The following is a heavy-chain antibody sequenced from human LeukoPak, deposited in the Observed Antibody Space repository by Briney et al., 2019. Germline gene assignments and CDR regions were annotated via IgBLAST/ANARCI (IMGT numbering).Heavy chain of an antibody. J-gene: IGHJ3*02. D-gene: IGHD3-10*01. Sequence: SETLSLTCTVSGGSISSYYWSWIRQPPGKGLEWIGYRSTYYNPSLKSRVTISVDTSKNQFSLKLSSVTAEDTAVYYCIGSWPVRGVITDDAFDIWGQGTMVTVSS. CDR1: GGSISSYY. V-gene: IGHV4-59*12. CDR2: RST. CDR3: IGSWPVRGVITDDAFDI.